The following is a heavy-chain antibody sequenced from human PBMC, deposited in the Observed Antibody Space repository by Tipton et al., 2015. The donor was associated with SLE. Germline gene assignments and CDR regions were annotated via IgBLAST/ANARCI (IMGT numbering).Heavy chain of an antibody. CDR1: GGSISSYY. J-gene: IGHJ6*02. Sequence: TLSLTCTVSGGSISSYYWSWIRQPPGKGLEWIGYIYYSGSTYYNPSLKSRVTISVDTSKNQFSLKLSSVTAADTAVYYCARDSAINYGMDVWGQGTTVTVSS. D-gene: IGHD2-21*01. CDR3: ARDSAINYGMDV. CDR2: IYYSGST. V-gene: IGHV4-59*12.